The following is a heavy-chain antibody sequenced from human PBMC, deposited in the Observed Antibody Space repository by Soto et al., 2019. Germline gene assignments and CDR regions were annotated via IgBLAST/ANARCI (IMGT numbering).Heavy chain of an antibody. CDR1: GYTFSSYA. J-gene: IGHJ6*03. CDR2: ISPYNGNT. V-gene: IGHV1-18*01. CDR3: ARGTTVTSTPTYYYMDV. D-gene: IGHD4-4*01. Sequence: ASVKVSCKASGYTFSSYAISWVRQAPGQGLEWMGWISPYNGNTHYAQNLQGRVTMTTDTSTTTAYMELRSLKSDDTAIYYCARGTTVTSTPTYYYMDVWGKGTTVTVSS.